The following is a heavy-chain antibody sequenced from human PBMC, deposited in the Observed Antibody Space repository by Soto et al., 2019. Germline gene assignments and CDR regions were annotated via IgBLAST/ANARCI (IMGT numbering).Heavy chain of an antibody. CDR2: INPQTGGT. D-gene: IGHD2-2*01. V-gene: IGHV1-2*02. J-gene: IGHJ6*02. CDR3: ARERYQVISDGMDV. CDR1: GYTFTGYY. Sequence: QVQLVQSGAKVKTPGASVRVSCKASGYTFTGYYIHWVREAPGQGLEWMGWINPQTGGTSYAQKFQGRVTLSRDTSINTAYLELSRLTFDDAAVYFCARERYQVISDGMDVWGQGTTVTVSS.